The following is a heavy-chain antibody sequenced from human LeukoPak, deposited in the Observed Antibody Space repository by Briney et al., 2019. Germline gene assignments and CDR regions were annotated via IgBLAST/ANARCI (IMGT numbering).Heavy chain of an antibody. CDR2: INHSGST. V-gene: IGHV4-34*01. CDR3: ARGYYYGMDV. CDR1: GGSFSGYY. J-gene: IGHJ6*02. Sequence: SETLSLTCAVYGGSFSGYYWSWIRQPPGKGLEWIGEINHSGSTNYNPSLKSRVTISVDTSKDQFSLKLSSVTAADTAVYYCARGYYYGMDVWGQGTTVTVSS.